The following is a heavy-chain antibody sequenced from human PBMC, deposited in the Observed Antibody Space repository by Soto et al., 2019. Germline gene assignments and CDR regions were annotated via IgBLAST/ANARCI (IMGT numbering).Heavy chain of an antibody. J-gene: IGHJ6*02. CDR2: VSFDGNKK. CDR1: GFTFKNYA. CDR3: ARDCTNGVCYTGYYYYGMDV. Sequence: GGSLRLSCAASGFTFKNYALHWVRQAPGKGLEWVAVVSFDGNKKYYADSVRGRFTISRDNFKNSLYLQMNSLRAEDTAVYYCARDCTNGVCYTGYYYYGMDVWGQGTTVTVSS. V-gene: IGHV3-30-3*01. D-gene: IGHD2-8*01.